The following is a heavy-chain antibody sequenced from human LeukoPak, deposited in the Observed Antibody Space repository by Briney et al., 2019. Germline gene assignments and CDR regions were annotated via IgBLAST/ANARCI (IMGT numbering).Heavy chain of an antibody. CDR2: ISYDGSNK. CDR3: ARDRDGEIDY. Sequence: GGSLRLSCAASGFTFSSYAMHWVRQAPGKGLEWVAVISYDGSNKYYADSVKGRFTISRDNSKNTLYLQMNSLRAEDTAVYYCARDRDGEIDYCGQGTLVTVSA. D-gene: IGHD4-17*01. V-gene: IGHV3-30-3*01. CDR1: GFTFSSYA. J-gene: IGHJ4*02.